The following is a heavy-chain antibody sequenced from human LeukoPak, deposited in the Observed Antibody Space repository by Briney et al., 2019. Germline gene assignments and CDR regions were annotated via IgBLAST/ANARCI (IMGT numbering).Heavy chain of an antibody. CDR1: GFTLSRSA. J-gene: IGHJ4*02. CDR2: IRSRANSYAT. CDR3: TEMTASKGY. D-gene: IGHD5-24*01. Sequence: PGGSLKLPCAASGFTLSRSATHWVPQASGKGLERVGRIRSRANSYATAYAASVKGRLTISRDDSKNTAFLQMNSLETEDTAVYYCTEMTASKGYWGQGALVTVSS. V-gene: IGHV3-73*01.